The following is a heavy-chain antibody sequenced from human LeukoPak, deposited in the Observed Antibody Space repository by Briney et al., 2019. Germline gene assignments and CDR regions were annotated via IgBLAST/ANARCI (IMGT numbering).Heavy chain of an antibody. CDR2: ISAYNGNT. J-gene: IGHJ5*02. CDR3: ARTMAAPDENWFDP. CDR1: GHTFTSYG. Sequence: ASVKVSCKASGHTFTSYGISWVRQAPGQGLEWMGWISAYNGNTNYAQKLQGRVTMTTDTSTSTAYMELRSLRSDDTAVYYCARTMAAPDENWFDPWGQGTLVTVSS. D-gene: IGHD5-24*01. V-gene: IGHV1-18*01.